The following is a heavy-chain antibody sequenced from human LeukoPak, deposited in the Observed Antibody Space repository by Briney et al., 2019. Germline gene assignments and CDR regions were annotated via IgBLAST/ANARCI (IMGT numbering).Heavy chain of an antibody. CDR3: ARSSSNDYGDYGRFDP. V-gene: IGHV4-4*02. Sequence: SGTLSLTCAVSGGSISSSNWWSWVRQPPGKGLEWIGEIYHSGSTNYNPSLKSRVTISVDKSKNQFSLKLSSVTAADTAVYYCARSSSNDYGDYGRFDPWGQGTLVTVSS. CDR1: GGSISSSNW. CDR2: IYHSGST. D-gene: IGHD4-17*01. J-gene: IGHJ5*02.